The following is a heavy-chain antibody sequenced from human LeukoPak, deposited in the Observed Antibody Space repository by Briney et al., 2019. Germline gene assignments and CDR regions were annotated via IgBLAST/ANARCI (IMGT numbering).Heavy chain of an antibody. CDR3: ARDFGEFEAD. V-gene: IGHV1-69*13. CDR1: GGTFISYA. Sequence: SXKVSCKASGGTFISYAISWVRQAPGQGLEWMGGIIPIFGTANYAQKFQGRVTITADESTSTAYMELSSLRSEDTAVYYCARDFGEFEADWGQGTLVTVSS. J-gene: IGHJ4*02. D-gene: IGHD3-10*01. CDR2: IIPIFGTA.